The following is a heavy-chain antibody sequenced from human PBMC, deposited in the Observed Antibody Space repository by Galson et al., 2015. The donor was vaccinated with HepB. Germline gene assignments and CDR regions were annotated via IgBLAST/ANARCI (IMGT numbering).Heavy chain of an antibody. J-gene: IGHJ4*02. CDR1: SYTFTTNG. D-gene: IGHD4/OR15-4a*01. CDR2: ISANSGNT. Sequence: SVKVSCKASSYTFTTNGISWVRQAPGQGLEWMGWISANSGNTKYAQNLQGRVTLTREPSTSTAYLELRSLRSDDTAAYYCARDRDYRFDYWGQGTLVTVSS. V-gene: IGHV1-18*04. CDR3: ARDRDYRFDY.